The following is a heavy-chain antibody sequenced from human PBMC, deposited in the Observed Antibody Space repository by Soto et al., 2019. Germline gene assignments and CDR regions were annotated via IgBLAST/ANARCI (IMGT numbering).Heavy chain of an antibody. CDR1: GGSFSGYY. CDR3: ARCQWELPDY. CDR2: INHSGST. D-gene: IGHD1-26*01. J-gene: IGHJ4*02. Sequence: QVQLQQWGAGLLKPSETLSLTCAVYGGSFSGYYWSWIRQPPGKGLEWIGEINHSGSTNYNPSLKSRVTISVDTSKNQFSLKLSSVTAADTAVYYCARCQWELPDYWGQGTLVTVSS. V-gene: IGHV4-34*01.